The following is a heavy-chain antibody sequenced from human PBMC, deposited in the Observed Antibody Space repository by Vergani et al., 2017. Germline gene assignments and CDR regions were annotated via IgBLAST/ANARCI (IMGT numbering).Heavy chain of an antibody. J-gene: IGHJ3*02. CDR1: GYTFTGYY. Sequence: QVQLVQSGAEVKKPGASVKVSCKASGYTFTGYYMHWVRQAPGQGLEWMGWINPNSGGTNYAQKFQGRVTMTRATSISTAYMELSRLRSDDTAVYYWVGGDFWSGSPFDAFDIWGQGTMVTVSS. D-gene: IGHD3-3*01. CDR3: VGGDFWSGSPFDAFDI. CDR2: INPNSGGT. V-gene: IGHV1-2*02.